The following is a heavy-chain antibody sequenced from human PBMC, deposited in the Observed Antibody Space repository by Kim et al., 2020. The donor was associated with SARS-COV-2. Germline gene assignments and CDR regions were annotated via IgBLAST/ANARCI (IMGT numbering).Heavy chain of an antibody. J-gene: IGHJ5*02. Sequence: SVKVSCKASGYTFTSYYMHWVRQAPGQGLEWMGIINPSGGSTSYAQKFQGRVTMTRDTSTSTVYMELSSLRSEDTAVYYCARDVYYYDSSGYGGYNWFDPWGQGTLVTVSS. CDR2: INPSGGST. V-gene: IGHV1-46*01. CDR3: ARDVYYYDSSGYGGYNWFDP. CDR1: GYTFTSYY. D-gene: IGHD3-22*01.